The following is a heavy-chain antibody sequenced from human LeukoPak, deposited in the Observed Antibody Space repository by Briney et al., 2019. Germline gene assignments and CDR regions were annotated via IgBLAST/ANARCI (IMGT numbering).Heavy chain of an antibody. J-gene: IGHJ5*02. CDR2: INWNSGST. Sequence: PGGSLRLSCAASGFTFDDYGMSWVRQAPGKGLEWVSGINWNSGSTGYADSVKGRFTISRDNAKNSLYLQMNSLRAEDTALYYCAREYSSGWYSWFDPWGQGTLVTVSS. D-gene: IGHD6-19*01. CDR1: GFTFDDYG. CDR3: AREYSSGWYSWFDP. V-gene: IGHV3-20*04.